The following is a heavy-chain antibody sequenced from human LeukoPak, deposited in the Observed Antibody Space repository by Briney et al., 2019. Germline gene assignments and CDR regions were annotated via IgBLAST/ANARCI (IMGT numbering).Heavy chain of an antibody. Sequence: GGSLRLSCAASGFTVSSNYMTWVRQAPGRGLEWVANIKENGNEKNYADSVKGRFTISRDNAKNSVHLQMNILRAEDTAVYYCARDRTYFYDSSGPYYDAYDIWGHGTMVTVSS. V-gene: IGHV3-7*05. CDR3: ARDRTYFYDSSGPYYDAYDI. CDR2: IKENGNEK. J-gene: IGHJ3*02. D-gene: IGHD3-22*01. CDR1: GFTVSSNY.